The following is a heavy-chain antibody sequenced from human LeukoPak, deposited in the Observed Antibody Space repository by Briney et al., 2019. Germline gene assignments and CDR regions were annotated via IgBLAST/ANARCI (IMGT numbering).Heavy chain of an antibody. CDR2: ISDNGVTR. CDR1: GFTFSSYV. CDR3: AKAPAPYYYYYGMDV. V-gene: IGHV3-23*01. J-gene: IGHJ6*02. Sequence: GGSLRLSCVASGFTFSSYVMNWVRQAPGKGLEWVSGISDNGVTRYYADSVKGRFTISRDNSDNTVYLQMNSLRAEDTAIYYCAKAPAPYYYYYGMDVWGQGTAVTVSS.